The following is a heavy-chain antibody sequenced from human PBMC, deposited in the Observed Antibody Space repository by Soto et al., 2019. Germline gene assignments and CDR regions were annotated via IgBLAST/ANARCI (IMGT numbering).Heavy chain of an antibody. D-gene: IGHD3-10*01. CDR3: ARQGRAMVRGVIIRGHDY. CDR1: GGSFSGYY. J-gene: IGHJ4*01. CDR2: INHSGST. Sequence: PSETLSLTCAVYGGSFSGYYWSWIRQPPGKGLEWIGEINHSGSTNYNQSLKSRVTISVDTSKNQFSLKLSSVTAADTALYYCARQGRAMVRGVIIRGHDYWGQGTLVTVSS. V-gene: IGHV4-34*01.